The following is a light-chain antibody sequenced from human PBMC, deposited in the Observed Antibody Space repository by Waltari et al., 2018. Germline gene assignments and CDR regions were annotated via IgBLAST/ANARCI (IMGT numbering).Light chain of an antibody. J-gene: IGLJ2*01. CDR2: DIK. Sequence: QSALTQPRSVSGSPGQSVTISCSGTSSDIGAYMYVSWYQHHPGKAPRLIIYDIKKRPSGVPDRFSGSKSGNTASLTISGLQPDDGADYFCCSYAGNSMIFGGGTMLTVL. CDR1: SSDIGAYMY. V-gene: IGLV2-11*01. CDR3: CSYAGNSMI.